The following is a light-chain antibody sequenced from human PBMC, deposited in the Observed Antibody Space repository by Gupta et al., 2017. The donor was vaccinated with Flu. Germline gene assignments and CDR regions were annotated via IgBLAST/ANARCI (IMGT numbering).Light chain of an antibody. V-gene: IGKV1-39*01. CDR2: AAS. CDR3: QQGYSTPLT. Sequence: DIQVTQSPSSLSAFVGDRVTITCLASQTVSIFLHWYQQKPGKAPKLLISAASSLHSGVPSRFSGSGSETDFTLTISSLQPDDFATYYCQQGYSTPLTFGGGTKVEI. CDR1: QTVSIF. J-gene: IGKJ4*01.